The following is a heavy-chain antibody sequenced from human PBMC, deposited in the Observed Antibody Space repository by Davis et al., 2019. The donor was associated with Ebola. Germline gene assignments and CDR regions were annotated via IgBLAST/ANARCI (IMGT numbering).Heavy chain of an antibody. Sequence: ASVKVSCKASGYTFTSYGISWVRQAPGQGLGWMGWISAYNGNTNYAQKLQGRVTMTTDTSTRTAYMELRSLRSEDTAVYYCARANWNDWDCDYWGQGTLVTVSS. CDR2: ISAYNGNT. CDR1: GYTFTSYG. D-gene: IGHD1-1*01. J-gene: IGHJ4*02. CDR3: ARANWNDWDCDY. V-gene: IGHV1-18*01.